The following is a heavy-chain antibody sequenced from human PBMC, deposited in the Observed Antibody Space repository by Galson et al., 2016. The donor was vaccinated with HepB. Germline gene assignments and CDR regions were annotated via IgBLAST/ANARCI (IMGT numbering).Heavy chain of an antibody. CDR2: MNSDGIRT. CDR3: ARGGYSDTWYDYYGMDV. V-gene: IGHV3-74*01. D-gene: IGHD1-26*01. CDR1: GFTFSSYW. J-gene: IGHJ6*02. Sequence: SLRLSCAASGFTFSSYWMHWVRQTPGKGLVWVSRMNSDGIRTSHADSVAGRFIISRDNAKNTLYLQMNSLRVEDTAVYFCARGGYSDTWYDYYGMDVWGQGTTVTVSS.